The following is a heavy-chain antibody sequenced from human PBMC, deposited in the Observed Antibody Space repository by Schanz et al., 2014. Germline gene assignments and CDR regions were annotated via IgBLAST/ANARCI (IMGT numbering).Heavy chain of an antibody. CDR3: AKSDAFDI. V-gene: IGHV3-23*01. Sequence: EVHLLESGGGLVEPGGSLRLSCATSGFSLDIFAVSWVRQAPGKGLEWVSSFNDGGVNKYCADSVKGRFTISSDNSKNTLYLQMNSLRAEDTAVYYCAKSDAFDIWGQGTLVTVSS. CDR2: FNDGGVNK. CDR1: GFSLDIFA. J-gene: IGHJ3*02.